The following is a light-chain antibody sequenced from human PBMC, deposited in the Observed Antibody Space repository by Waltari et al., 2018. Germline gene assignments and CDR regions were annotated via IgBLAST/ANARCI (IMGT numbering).Light chain of an antibody. J-gene: IGKJ1*01. CDR2: AAS. V-gene: IGKV3-20*01. CDR3: QNHERLPAN. CDR1: QSVSKY. Sequence: ELVLTQSPGTLSLSPGERATLSCRASQSVSKYLAWYQQRPGQAPRLLIYAASTRATGIPDRFSGSGSGTDFSLTISRLEPEDFAVYYCQNHERLPANFGQGTKVEIK.